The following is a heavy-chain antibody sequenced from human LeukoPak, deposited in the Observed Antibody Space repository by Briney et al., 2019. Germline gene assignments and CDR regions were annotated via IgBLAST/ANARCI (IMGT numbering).Heavy chain of an antibody. Sequence: GGSLKISCKGSGSIFTSYWIGWVRQVPGKGLEWMGIIYPGDSDTRYSPSFQGQVTISADKSNSTAYLQWSSLKASDTAMYYCARRTGARGEVNYWGQGTLVTVSS. V-gene: IGHV5-51*01. J-gene: IGHJ4*02. CDR2: IYPGDSDT. CDR3: ARRTGARGEVNY. CDR1: GSIFTSYW. D-gene: IGHD7-27*01.